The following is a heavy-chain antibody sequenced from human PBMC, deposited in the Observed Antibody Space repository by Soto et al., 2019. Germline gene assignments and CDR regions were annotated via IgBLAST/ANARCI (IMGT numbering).Heavy chain of an antibody. CDR1: GGSVSSAGYY. J-gene: IGHJ4*02. Sequence: QVQLQESGPGLVKPSQTLSLTCSVSGGSVSSAGYYWTWIRQHPGKGLEWIGYIYYSGSTYYNPSLKSRVIISIGASENQFSLMLNSVTAADTAVYYCARGIFLATAAAYFDFGGQGTLVTVSS. CDR2: IYYSGST. D-gene: IGHD6-13*01. CDR3: ARGIFLATAAAYFDF. V-gene: IGHV4-31*03.